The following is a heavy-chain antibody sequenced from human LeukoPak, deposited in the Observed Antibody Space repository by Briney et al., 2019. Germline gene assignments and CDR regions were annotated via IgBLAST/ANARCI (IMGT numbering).Heavy chain of an antibody. CDR1: AGSTSIGFYY. CDR2: IYYRGST. CDR3: ARGPYRNSFDY. V-gene: IGHV4-31*03. J-gene: IGHJ4*02. D-gene: IGHD4-11*01. Sequence: PSQTLSLTCTVSAGSTSIGFYYWSWIRHHPGKGLEWIGSIYYRGSTYYNPSLKSRVTMSVDTSKNQFSLKLSSVTAADTAVYYCARGPYRNSFDYWGQGTLVTVSS.